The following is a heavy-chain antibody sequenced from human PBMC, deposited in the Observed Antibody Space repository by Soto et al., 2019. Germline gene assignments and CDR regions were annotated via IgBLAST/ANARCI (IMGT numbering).Heavy chain of an antibody. V-gene: IGHV3-74*01. CDR3: ARAPPRYSLGYRYYGMDV. J-gene: IGHJ6*02. CDR2: ISLDGSRT. CDR1: GFTFGSYW. Sequence: EVQLVESGGGLVQPGGSLRLSCAAPGFTFGSYWMHWVRQAPGKGLVWVSHISLDGSRTTYADSVKGRFTISRDNAKNTLYLLMNSLRAQDTAVYYCARAPPRYSLGYRYYGMDVWGQGTTVTVSS. D-gene: IGHD2-21*01.